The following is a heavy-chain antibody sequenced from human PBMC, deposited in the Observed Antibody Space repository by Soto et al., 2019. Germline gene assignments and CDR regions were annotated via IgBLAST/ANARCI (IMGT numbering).Heavy chain of an antibody. CDR1: GFTFDDYT. Sequence: GGSLRLSCAASGFTFDDYTMHWVRQAPGKGLEWASLISWDGGSTYYADSVKGRFTISRDNSKNSLYLQMNSLRTEDTALYYCAKAVFSYDSSGYLDYWGQGTLVTVSS. CDR2: ISWDGGST. D-gene: IGHD3-22*01. V-gene: IGHV3-43*01. CDR3: AKAVFSYDSSGYLDY. J-gene: IGHJ4*02.